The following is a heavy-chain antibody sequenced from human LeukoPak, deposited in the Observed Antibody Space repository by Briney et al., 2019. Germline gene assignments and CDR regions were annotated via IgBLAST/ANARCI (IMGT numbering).Heavy chain of an antibody. CDR3: AREEVVPAAMTYYYYYYMDV. J-gene: IGHJ6*03. CDR1: GGSISSSSYY. CDR2: IYTSGST. Sequence: SETLSLTCTVSGGSISSSSYYWGWIRQPPGKGLEWIGSIYTSGSTNYNPSLKSRVTISVDTSKNQFSLKLSSVTAADTAVYYCAREEVVPAAMTYYYYYYMDVWGKGTTVTVSS. D-gene: IGHD2-2*01. V-gene: IGHV4-39*07.